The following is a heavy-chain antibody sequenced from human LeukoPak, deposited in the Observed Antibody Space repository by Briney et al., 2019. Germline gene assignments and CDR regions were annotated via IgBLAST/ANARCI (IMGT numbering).Heavy chain of an antibody. D-gene: IGHD3-10*01. V-gene: IGHV3-30*18. CDR2: ISYDGSNK. J-gene: IGHJ3*02. CDR3: AKGQTVWFWELFDAFDI. CDR1: GFTFSNYG. Sequence: PGGSLRLSCATSGFTFSNYGMHWVRQAPGKGLEWVAVISYDGSNKYYADSVKGRFTISRDNSKNTLYLQMNSLRAEDTAVYYCAKGQTVWFWELFDAFDIGGQGTMVTVSS.